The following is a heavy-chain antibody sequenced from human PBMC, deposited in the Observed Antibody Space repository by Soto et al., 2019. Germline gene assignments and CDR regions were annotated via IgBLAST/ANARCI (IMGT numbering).Heavy chain of an antibody. CDR3: AMFGESLKYYYYGMDV. V-gene: IGHV1-69*13. Sequence: SVKVSCKASGGTFSSYAISWVRQAPGQGLEWMGGIIPIFGTANYAQKFQGRVTITADESTSTAYMELSSLRSEDTAVYYCAMFGESLKYYYYGMDVWGQGTTVTVSS. CDR1: GGTFSSYA. J-gene: IGHJ6*02. D-gene: IGHD3-10*02. CDR2: IIPIFGTA.